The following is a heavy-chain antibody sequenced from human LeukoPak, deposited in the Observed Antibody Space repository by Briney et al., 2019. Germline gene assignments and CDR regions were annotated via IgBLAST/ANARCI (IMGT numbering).Heavy chain of an antibody. D-gene: IGHD2-2*01. CDR1: GYTFTSYD. CDR3: ARGPVSTHGMDV. J-gene: IGHJ6*02. Sequence: ASVKVSCKASGYTFTSYDINWVRRATGQGLEWMGWKNPNSGRTGFAQKFQGRLTMTMNTSISTAYMELSSLTSEDTAVYYCARGPVSTHGMDVWGQGTTVTVSS. V-gene: IGHV1-8*01. CDR2: KNPNSGRT.